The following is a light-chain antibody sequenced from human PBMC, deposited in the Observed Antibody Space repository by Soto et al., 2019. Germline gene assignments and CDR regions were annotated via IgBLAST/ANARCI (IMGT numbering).Light chain of an antibody. CDR3: QCQDSSLSDVV. CDR2: DNS. Sequence: QSVLXQXPSVSGDPGXXXXISXTGTSSXIGAGYDVHWYQQVPGTAPKLLIYDNSNRPSGVPDRFSGFKSDTSASLVITGLQAEDEADYYCQCQDSSLSDVVFGGGTKLTVL. J-gene: IGLJ2*01. V-gene: IGLV1-40*01. CDR1: SSXIGAGYD.